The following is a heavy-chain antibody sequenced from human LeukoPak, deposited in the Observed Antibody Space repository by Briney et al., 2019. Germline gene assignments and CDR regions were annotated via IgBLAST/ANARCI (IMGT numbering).Heavy chain of an antibody. J-gene: IGHJ4*02. CDR1: GYTFTSYD. Sequence: ASVKGSCKASGYTFTSYDINWVRQATGQGLEWMGWMNPNSGNTGYAQKFQGRVTITRNTSISTAYMELSSLRSEDTAVYYCATEGDFDWLLDYWGQGTLVTVSS. V-gene: IGHV1-8*03. D-gene: IGHD3-9*01. CDR2: MNPNSGNT. CDR3: ATEGDFDWLLDY.